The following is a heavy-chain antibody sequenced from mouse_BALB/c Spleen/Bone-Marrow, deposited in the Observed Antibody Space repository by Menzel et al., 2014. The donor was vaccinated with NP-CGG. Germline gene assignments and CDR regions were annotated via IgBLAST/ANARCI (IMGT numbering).Heavy chain of an antibody. V-gene: IGHV1S126*01. CDR2: IDPSDSET. CDR1: GYSFTSYW. D-gene: IGHD2-4*01. Sequence: QVKLKQSGPQLVRPGASVKISCKASGYSFTSYWMHWVKQRPGQGLEWIGMIDPSDSETRLNQKFKDKATLTVDKSSSTAYMQLSSPTSEDSAVYYCARSRLRRTFYAMDYWGQGTSVTVSS. CDR3: ARSRLRRTFYAMDY. J-gene: IGHJ4*01.